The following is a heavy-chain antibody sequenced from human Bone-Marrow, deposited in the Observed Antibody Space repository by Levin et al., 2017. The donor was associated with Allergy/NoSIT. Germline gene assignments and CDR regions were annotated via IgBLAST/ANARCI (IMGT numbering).Heavy chain of an antibody. CDR2: ISGSGGRT. Sequence: GGSLRLSCGASGFTFDTFTMSWVRQGPGRGLEWLADISGSGGRTYYADSVKGRFSISSDNSKNIVYLQMNSLRGEDTAVYYCAKNLGAEEDDDILTGLFDYWGQGTLVTVSS. D-gene: IGHD3-9*01. V-gene: IGHV3-23*01. CDR1: GFTFDTFT. CDR3: AKNLGAEEDDDILTGLFDY. J-gene: IGHJ4*02.